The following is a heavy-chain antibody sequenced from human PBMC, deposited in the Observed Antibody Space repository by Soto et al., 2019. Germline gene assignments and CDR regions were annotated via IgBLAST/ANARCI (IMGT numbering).Heavy chain of an antibody. J-gene: IGHJ6*02. V-gene: IGHV4-30-4*01. CDR2: IYYSGST. CDR3: ARSSVVVVAAFYYYYGMDV. Sequence: QVQLQESGPGLVKPSQTLSLTCTVSGGSISSGDYYWSWIRQPPGKGLEWIGYIYYSGSTYYNPSLKSRVTISVDTSKNQFSLKRSSVTAADTAVYYCARSSVVVVAAFYYYYGMDVWGQGTTVTVSS. D-gene: IGHD2-15*01. CDR1: GGSISSGDYY.